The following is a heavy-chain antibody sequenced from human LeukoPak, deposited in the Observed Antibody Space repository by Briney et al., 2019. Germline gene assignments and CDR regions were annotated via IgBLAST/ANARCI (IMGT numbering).Heavy chain of an antibody. CDR2: ISNDGRNK. CDR1: GFTFSTYE. CDR3: VAGDWGARDSFDL. Sequence: GGSLRLSCAASGFTFSTYEMHWVRQAPGKGLEWVAVISNDGRNKDYADSVKGRFTISRDNSKNTLYVQMNSLRAEDTAVYYCVAGDWGARDSFDLWGRGTMVTVSS. D-gene: IGHD2-21*02. J-gene: IGHJ3*01. V-gene: IGHV3-30*01.